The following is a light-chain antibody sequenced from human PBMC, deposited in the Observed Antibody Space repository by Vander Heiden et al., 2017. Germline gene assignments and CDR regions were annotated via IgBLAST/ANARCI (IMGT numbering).Light chain of an antibody. J-gene: IGLJ3*02. CDR3: SAWDVSLSGRV. CDR1: SSNIGRSG. CDR2: RDN. Sequence: QSVLTQPPSASWTPGQVVTISCSGSSSNIGRSGVNWYQQFPGAAPKLLIDRDNQRTSGVPDRCSGSKSGTSASLAISGLQSADEADYYCSAWDVSLSGRVFGGGTKLTVL. V-gene: IGLV1-44*01.